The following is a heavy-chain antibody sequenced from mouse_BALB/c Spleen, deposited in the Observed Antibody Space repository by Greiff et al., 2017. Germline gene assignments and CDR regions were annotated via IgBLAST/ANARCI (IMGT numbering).Heavy chain of an antibody. CDR1: GFTFSSFG. J-gene: IGHJ4*01. V-gene: IGHV5-17*02. CDR2: ISSVSSTI. CDR3: ARDAMDY. Sequence: EVQLVESGGGLVQPGGSRKLSCAASGFTFSSFGMHWVRQAPEKGLEWVAYISSVSSTIYYADTVKGRFTISRDNPKNTLFLQMTSLRSEDTAMYYCARDAMDYWGQGTSVTVSS.